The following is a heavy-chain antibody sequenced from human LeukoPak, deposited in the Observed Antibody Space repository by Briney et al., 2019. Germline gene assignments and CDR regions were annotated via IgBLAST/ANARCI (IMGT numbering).Heavy chain of an antibody. CDR3: ARGGCSSTSCSDP. J-gene: IGHJ5*02. V-gene: IGHV4-59*12. CDR2: IYYSGST. D-gene: IGHD2-2*01. Sequence: SETLSLTCTVSGGSISSYYWSWIRQPPGKGLEWIGYIYYSGSTNYNPSLKSRLTISVDTSKNQFSLKLSSVTAADTAVYYCARGGCSSTSCSDPWGQGTLVTVSS. CDR1: GGSISSYY.